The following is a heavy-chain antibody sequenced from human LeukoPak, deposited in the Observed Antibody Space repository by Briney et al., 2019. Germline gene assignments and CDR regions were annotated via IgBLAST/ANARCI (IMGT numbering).Heavy chain of an antibody. Sequence: GGSLRLSCVASGFTFSRYSMSWVRQAPGKGLEWVSSINSNGDYIYYADSVRGRFTISRDNAKNSLFLQMDSLRAEDTAVYYCVSFYETYWGRGTLVTVSS. CDR3: VSFYETY. CDR1: GFTFSRYS. J-gene: IGHJ4*02. CDR2: INSNGDYI. D-gene: IGHD2/OR15-2a*01. V-gene: IGHV3-21*01.